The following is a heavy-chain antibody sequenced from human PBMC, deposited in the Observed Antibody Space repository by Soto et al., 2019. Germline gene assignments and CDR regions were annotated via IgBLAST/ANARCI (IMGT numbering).Heavy chain of an antibody. CDR1: GGTISSYY. Sequence: ETRSLTSSVSGGTISSYYWSWIRQPPEKGLGWIGYIYSRGTTSYNPSLMSRATILVDTSKNQFSLRLTSVTATDTAVYYCGTGRICRGLDVAAQGTSVPVSS. D-gene: IGHD2-2*01. CDR2: IYSRGTT. J-gene: IGHJ6*02. V-gene: IGHV4-59*12. CDR3: GTGRICRGLDV.